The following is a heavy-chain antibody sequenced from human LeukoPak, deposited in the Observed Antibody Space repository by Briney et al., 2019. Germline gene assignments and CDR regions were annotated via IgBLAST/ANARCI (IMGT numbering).Heavy chain of an antibody. J-gene: IGHJ4*02. Sequence: PGGSLRLSCLSSGFTFSSYGMHWVRQAPGKGLEWVAFIWYDGSNKYYADSVKGRFTISRDNSKNTLYLQMNSLRAEDTAVYYCARDDYNTPFDYWGQGTLVTVSS. CDR1: GFTFSSYG. D-gene: IGHD4-11*01. CDR2: IWYDGSNK. CDR3: ARDDYNTPFDY. V-gene: IGHV3-33*01.